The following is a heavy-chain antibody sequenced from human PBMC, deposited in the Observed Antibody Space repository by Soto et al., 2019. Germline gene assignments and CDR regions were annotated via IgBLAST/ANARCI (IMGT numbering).Heavy chain of an antibody. V-gene: IGHV3-23*01. CDR1: GFTFRSYA. Sequence: VGSLRLSCAASGFTFRSYAMSWVRQARGKGLEWVSAISGSGGSTYYADSVKGRFTISRDNSKNTLYLQMNSLRAEDTAVYYCATEGGYCSGGSCPTLEYYYYYYGMDVWGQGTTVTVSS. J-gene: IGHJ6*02. CDR3: ATEGGYCSGGSCPTLEYYYYYYGMDV. D-gene: IGHD2-15*01. CDR2: ISGSGGST.